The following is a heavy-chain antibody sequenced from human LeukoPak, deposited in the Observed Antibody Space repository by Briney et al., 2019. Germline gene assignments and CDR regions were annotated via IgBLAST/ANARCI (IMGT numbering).Heavy chain of an antibody. CDR1: GFTFSSYG. D-gene: IGHD6-13*01. CDR2: IWYDGSNK. J-gene: IGHJ4*02. V-gene: IGHV3-33*06. CDR3: AKERAGVSSSWYDFIDY. Sequence: GGSLRLSCAASGFTFSSYGMHWVRQAPGKGLEWVAVIWYDGSNKYYADSVKGRFTISRDNSKNTLYLQMNSLRAEDTAVHYCAKERAGVSSSWYDFIDYWGQGTLVTVSS.